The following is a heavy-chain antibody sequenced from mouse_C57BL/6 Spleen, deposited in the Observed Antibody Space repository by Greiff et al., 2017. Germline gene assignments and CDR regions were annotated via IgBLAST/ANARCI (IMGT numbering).Heavy chain of an antibody. Sequence: QVQLQQPGAELVKPGASVKLSCKASGYTFTSYWMQWVKQRHGQGLEWIGEIEPSDSYTNYNQKFKGKATLTVDTSSSTAYMQLSSLTSEDSAVYYCARGSLGQRYYFDYWGQGTTLTVSS. CDR2: IEPSDSYT. J-gene: IGHJ2*01. CDR1: GYTFTSYW. V-gene: IGHV1-50*01. D-gene: IGHD3-3*01. CDR3: ARGSLGQRYYFDY.